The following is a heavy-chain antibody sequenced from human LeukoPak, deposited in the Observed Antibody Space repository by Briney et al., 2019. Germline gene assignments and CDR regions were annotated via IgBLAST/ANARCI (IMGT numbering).Heavy chain of an antibody. CDR3: ARAEVGDFGF. CDR1: GYSIIRGYN. CDR2: IDHSGDT. D-gene: IGHD1-26*01. V-gene: IGHV4-38-2*02. J-gene: IGHJ4*02. Sequence: SETLSLTCSVSGYSIIRGYNWGWIRQSPGKWLEWIGNIDHSGDTFYNPSLKSRVSISLDSLKNQFSLRLTSMTASDTAFYFCARAEVGDFGFWGPGILVTVSS.